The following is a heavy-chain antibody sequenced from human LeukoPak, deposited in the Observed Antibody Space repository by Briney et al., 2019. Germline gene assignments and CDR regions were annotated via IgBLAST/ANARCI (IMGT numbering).Heavy chain of an antibody. CDR2: ISTSSRYI. J-gene: IGHJ5*02. D-gene: IGHD2-2*01. V-gene: IGHV3-21*01. CDR3: ARADCSSPTCYLRRSRFDP. CDR1: GFTLSNYD. Sequence: PGGSLRLSCAASGFTLSNYDMNWVRQAPGKGLDLVSSISTSSRYIYYKDSVRGRFTISRDDAKTALRLEMNSVRADNTAVYFCARADCSSPTCYLRRSRFDPCGQGTLVTVSS.